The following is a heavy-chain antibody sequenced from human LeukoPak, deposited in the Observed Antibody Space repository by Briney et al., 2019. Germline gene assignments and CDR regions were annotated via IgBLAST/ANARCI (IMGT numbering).Heavy chain of an antibody. CDR3: ARVSGSYHDAFDI. CDR2: IYSGGST. V-gene: IGHV3-53*01. D-gene: IGHD1-26*01. CDR1: GSTVSSNY. J-gene: IGHJ3*02. Sequence: GGSLRLSCAASGSTVSSNYMSWVRQAPGKGLEWVSVIYSGGSTYYADSVKGRFTISRDNSKNTLYLQMNSLRAEDTAVYYCARVSGSYHDAFDIWGQGTMVTVSS.